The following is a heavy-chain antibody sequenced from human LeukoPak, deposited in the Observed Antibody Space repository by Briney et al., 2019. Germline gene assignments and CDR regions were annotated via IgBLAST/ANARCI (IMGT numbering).Heavy chain of an antibody. CDR3: ARDKLGVDEDGYNFLRKGNWFDP. Sequence: GASVKVSCKASGYTFTSYGISWVRQAPGQGLEWMGWISAYNGNTNYAQKLQGRVTMTTDTSTSTAYMELSSLRSEDTAVYYCARDKLGVDEDGYNFLRKGNWFDPWGQGTLVTVSS. CDR2: ISAYNGNT. V-gene: IGHV1-18*01. J-gene: IGHJ5*02. CDR1: GYTFTSYG. D-gene: IGHD5-24*01.